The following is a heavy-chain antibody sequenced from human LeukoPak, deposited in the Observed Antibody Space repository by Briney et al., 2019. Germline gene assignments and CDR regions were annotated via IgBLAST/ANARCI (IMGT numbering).Heavy chain of an antibody. J-gene: IGHJ4*02. V-gene: IGHV4-59*08. D-gene: IGHD2-15*01. CDR1: GGSITSYY. CDR2: ISNSGST. CDR3: ARHGRYLDN. Sequence: SETLSLTCTVSGGSITSYYWSWIRQPPGKGLEWIGYISNSGSTNCNPSLKSRVTISVDTSKKQFSLKLSSVTAADTAVYYCARHGRYLDNWGQGTLVTVSS.